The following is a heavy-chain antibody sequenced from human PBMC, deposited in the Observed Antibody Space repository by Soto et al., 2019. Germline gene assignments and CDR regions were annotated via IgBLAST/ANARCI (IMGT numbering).Heavy chain of an antibody. CDR3: AKEGGRAGSYYISSSYYFDY. Sequence: QVQLVESGGGVVQPGRSLRLSCAASGFTFSSYGMHWVRKAPGKGLEWVAIISYDGSNTYYADSVKGRFTISRDNSKNTLYLQINSLRAEDTSVYYSAKEGGRAGSYYISSSYYFDYWGQGTLVTLSS. D-gene: IGHD1-26*01. CDR1: GFTFSSYG. V-gene: IGHV3-30*18. J-gene: IGHJ4*02. CDR2: ISYDGSNT.